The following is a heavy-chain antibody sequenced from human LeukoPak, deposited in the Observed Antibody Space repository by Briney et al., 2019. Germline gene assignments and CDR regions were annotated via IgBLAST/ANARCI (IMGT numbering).Heavy chain of an antibody. Sequence: ASVKVPCKASGYTFTSYDVNWVRQATGQGLEWMGWINPNSDNTDYAQKFQGRVTFTRNTSINTAYMELTSLRSGDTAVYYCAIGAVGFDYWGQGTLVTVSS. CDR3: AIGAVGFDY. J-gene: IGHJ4*02. CDR1: GYTFTSYD. CDR2: INPNSDNT. V-gene: IGHV1-8*03. D-gene: IGHD2-2*01.